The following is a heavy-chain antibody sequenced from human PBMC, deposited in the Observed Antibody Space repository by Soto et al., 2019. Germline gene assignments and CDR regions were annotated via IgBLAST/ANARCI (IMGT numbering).Heavy chain of an antibody. Sequence: EVQLVESGGGLVQPGGSLRLSCAASGFTFSSYSMNWVRQAPGKGLEWVSYISSSSSTIYYADSVKGRFTISRDNAKNSLYLQMNSLRDEDTAVYYCARVRPNNYYYGMDVWGQGTTVTVSS. V-gene: IGHV3-48*02. J-gene: IGHJ6*02. CDR2: ISSSSSTI. D-gene: IGHD3-16*01. CDR3: ARVRPNNYYYGMDV. CDR1: GFTFSSYS.